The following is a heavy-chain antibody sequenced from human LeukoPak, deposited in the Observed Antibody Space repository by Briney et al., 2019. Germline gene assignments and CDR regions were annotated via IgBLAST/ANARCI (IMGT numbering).Heavy chain of an antibody. Sequence: SSETLSLTCTVSGDSISSFYWSWIRQPPGKGLEWIGYISYSGSTNYSPSLKSRVTISVYTSKNQFSLKLTSVTAADTAVYYCARGVVAAPQTFDYWGQGTLVTVSS. J-gene: IGHJ4*02. V-gene: IGHV4-59*01. CDR2: ISYSGST. CDR1: GDSISSFY. D-gene: IGHD2-15*01. CDR3: ARGVVAAPQTFDY.